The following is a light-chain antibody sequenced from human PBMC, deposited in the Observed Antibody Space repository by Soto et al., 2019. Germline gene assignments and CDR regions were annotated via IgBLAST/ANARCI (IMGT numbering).Light chain of an antibody. V-gene: IGKV1-5*01. CDR3: QQYNILST. Sequence: DIRMTQSLSTLSPSVGDRVTIPGRASQSIRYWLAWYQHKPGRAPKLLIYDASTLESGVPTRFSGSGSGTEFTLTISSLHPDDFATYYCQQYNILSTFGQGTKVDIK. CDR1: QSIRYW. J-gene: IGKJ1*01. CDR2: DAS.